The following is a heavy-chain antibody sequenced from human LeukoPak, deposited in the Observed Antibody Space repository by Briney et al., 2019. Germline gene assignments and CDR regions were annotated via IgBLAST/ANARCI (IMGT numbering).Heavy chain of an antibody. J-gene: IGHJ4*02. D-gene: IGHD6-19*01. Sequence: ASVKVSCKASGYTFTSYYMHWVRQAPGQGLEWMAIINPSGGSTSYAQKFQGRVTMTRDTSTSTVYMELSSLRSEDTAVYYCARGPREYSSGWHFDYWGQGTLVTVSS. CDR1: GYTFTSYY. CDR2: INPSGGST. V-gene: IGHV1-46*01. CDR3: ARGPREYSSGWHFDY.